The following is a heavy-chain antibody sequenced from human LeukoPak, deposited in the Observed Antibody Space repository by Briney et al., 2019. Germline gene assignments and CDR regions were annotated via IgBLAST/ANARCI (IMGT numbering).Heavy chain of an antibody. CDR3: TRGADDYKTGS. Sequence: PSETLSLICSVSGDFVINDNSIWSWIRQHPEKGLEWIGHLHPSGTTYYNPSLKSRLTISIDTSKNHFSLEMTSMTAADTAVYYCTRGADDYKTGSWGQGTLVTVSS. V-gene: IGHV4-31*02. D-gene: IGHD5-24*01. J-gene: IGHJ1*01. CDR2: LHPSGTT. CDR1: GDFVINDNSI.